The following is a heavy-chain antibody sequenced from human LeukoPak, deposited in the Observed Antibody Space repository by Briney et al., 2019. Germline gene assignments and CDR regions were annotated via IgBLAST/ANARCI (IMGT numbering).Heavy chain of an antibody. J-gene: IGHJ4*02. V-gene: IGHV1-46*01. D-gene: IGHD2-15*01. Sequence: EASVKVSCKASGYTFTSYYMHWVRQAPGQGLEWMGIINPSGGSTSCAQKFQGRVTMTRDTSTSTVYMELSSLRSEDTAVYYCARDYVGYCSGGSCYSTYQFDYWGQGTLVTVSS. CDR3: ARDYVGYCSGGSCYSTYQFDY. CDR2: INPSGGST. CDR1: GYTFTSYY.